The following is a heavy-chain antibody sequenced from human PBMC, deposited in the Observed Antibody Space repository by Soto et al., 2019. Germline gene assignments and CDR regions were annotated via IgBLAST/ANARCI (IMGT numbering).Heavy chain of an antibody. CDR3: ARDIDYDILTGYSIPMYYFDY. CDR2: IWYDGSNK. V-gene: IGHV3-33*01. CDR1: GFTFSSYG. Sequence: GGSLRLSCAASGFTFSSYGMHWVRQAPGKGLEWVAVIWYDGSNKYYADSVKGRFTISRDNSKNTLYLQMNSLRAEDTAVYYCARDIDYDILTGYSIPMYYFDYWGQGTLVTVSS. J-gene: IGHJ4*02. D-gene: IGHD3-9*01.